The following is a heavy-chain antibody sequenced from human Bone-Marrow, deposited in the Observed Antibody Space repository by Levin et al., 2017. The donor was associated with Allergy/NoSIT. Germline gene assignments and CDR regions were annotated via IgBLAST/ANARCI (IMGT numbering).Heavy chain of an antibody. CDR3: TRELYSYGMDV. CDR2: IQSKTDGGTT. Sequence: RGESLKISCAVSGFTFSNAWMSWVRQAPGKGLEWVGRIQSKTDGGTTDYAAPVKGRFTIAGDDSKNTLYLQMNSLKSNDTAVYYCTRELYSYGMDVWGQGTTVTVSS. J-gene: IGHJ6*02. D-gene: IGHD1-26*01. CDR1: GFTFSNAW. V-gene: IGHV3-15*01.